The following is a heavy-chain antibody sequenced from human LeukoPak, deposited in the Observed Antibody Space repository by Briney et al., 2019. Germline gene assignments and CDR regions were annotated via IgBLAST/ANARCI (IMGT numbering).Heavy chain of an antibody. J-gene: IGHJ6*02. Sequence: ASVKVSCKASGYTFTSYGISWVRQAPGQGLEWMGWISAYNGNTNYAQKLQGRVTMTTDTSTSTAYMELSRLRSDDTAVYYCARDNLDIVGPYYYYGMDVWGQGTTVTVSS. CDR3: ARDNLDIVGPYYYYGMDV. CDR2: ISAYNGNT. V-gene: IGHV1-18*01. D-gene: IGHD2-2*03. CDR1: GYTFTSYG.